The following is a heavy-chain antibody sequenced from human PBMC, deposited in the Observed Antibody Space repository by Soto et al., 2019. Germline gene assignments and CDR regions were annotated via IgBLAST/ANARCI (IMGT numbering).Heavy chain of an antibody. CDR3: ARGYSHYAH. CDR1: GGSISRDSNF. Sequence: SETLSLTCTVSGGSISRDSNFWSWIRQPPGKGLEWIGYIYYSGPTRYNPSLESRVTISIDSSKNQVSLNLTSVTAADTAVYYCARGYSHYAHWGRGTLVTVSS. D-gene: IGHD4-4*01. J-gene: IGHJ4*02. CDR2: IYYSGPT. V-gene: IGHV4-61*01.